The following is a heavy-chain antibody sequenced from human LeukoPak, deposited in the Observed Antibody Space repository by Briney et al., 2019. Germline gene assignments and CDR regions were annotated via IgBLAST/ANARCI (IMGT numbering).Heavy chain of an antibody. J-gene: IGHJ3*02. CDR1: GGSISSSSYY. CDR2: IYYSGST. Sequence: SETLSLTCTVSGGSISSSSYYWGWIRQPPGKGLEWIGSIYYSGSTYYNPSLKSRVTISVDTSKNQFSLKLSSVTAADTAVYYCATKRGYSGYGREAFDIWGQGTMVTVSS. D-gene: IGHD5-12*01. V-gene: IGHV4-39*07. CDR3: ATKRGYSGYGREAFDI.